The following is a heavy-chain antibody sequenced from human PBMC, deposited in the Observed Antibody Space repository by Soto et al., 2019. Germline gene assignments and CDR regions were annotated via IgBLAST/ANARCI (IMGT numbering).Heavy chain of an antibody. CDR2: IYPGDSDT. CDR1: GYSFTSYW. D-gene: IGHD2-2*01. CDR3: ARAGYCSSTSCSHYYYYGMDV. J-gene: IGHJ6*02. Sequence: PGESLKISCKGSGYSFTSYWIGWVRQMPGKGLEWMGIIYPGDSDTRYSPSFQGQVIISADKSISTAYLQWSSLKASDTAMYYCARAGYCSSTSCSHYYYYGMDVWGQGTTVTV. V-gene: IGHV5-51*01.